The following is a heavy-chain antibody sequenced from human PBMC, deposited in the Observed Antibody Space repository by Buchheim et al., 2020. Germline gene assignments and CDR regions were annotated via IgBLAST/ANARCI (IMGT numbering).Heavy chain of an antibody. J-gene: IGHJ4*02. D-gene: IGHD5-18*01. CDR3: ARASDTAMVTWLDY. CDR2: IYYSGST. Sequence: QVQLQESGPGLVKPSETLSLTCTVSGGSISSYYWSWIRQPPGKGLEWIGYIYYSGSTNYNPSLKSRVTISVDTSKNQFSLKLSSVTAADTAVYYCARASDTAMVTWLDYWGQGTL. V-gene: IGHV4-59*01. CDR1: GGSISSYY.